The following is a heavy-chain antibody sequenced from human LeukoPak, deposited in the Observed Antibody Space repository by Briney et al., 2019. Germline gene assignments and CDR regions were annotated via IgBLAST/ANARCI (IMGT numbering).Heavy chain of an antibody. J-gene: IGHJ4*02. CDR2: ISDSGDST. CDR1: GFTFNNYA. CDR3: AKVSYSAAAAGSYCFDY. V-gene: IGHV3-23*01. D-gene: IGHD6-13*01. Sequence: GGSLRLSCAASGFTFNNYAMSWVRQAPGKGLEWVSAISDSGDSTFYADSVKGRFTISRDNSKDTLYLQMSSLRAEDTAAYYCAKVSYSAAAAGSYCFDYWGQGTLVTVSS.